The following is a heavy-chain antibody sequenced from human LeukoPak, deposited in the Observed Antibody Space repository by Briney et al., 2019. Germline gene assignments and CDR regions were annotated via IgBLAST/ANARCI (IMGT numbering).Heavy chain of an antibody. Sequence: ASVKVSCKASGYTFTGYYMHWVRQAPGQGLEWMGWINPNSGGTNYAQKFQGRVTMTRDTSISTAYMELSRLRSDDTAVYYCARQAYSSSWYVGLCAFDIWGQGTMVTVSS. V-gene: IGHV1-2*02. CDR3: ARQAYSSSWYVGLCAFDI. CDR2: INPNSGGT. D-gene: IGHD6-13*01. CDR1: GYTFTGYY. J-gene: IGHJ3*02.